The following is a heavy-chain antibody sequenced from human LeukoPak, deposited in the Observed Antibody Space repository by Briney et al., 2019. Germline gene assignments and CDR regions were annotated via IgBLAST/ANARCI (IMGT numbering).Heavy chain of an antibody. CDR2: IYYSGST. CDR1: GGSISSSSYY. J-gene: IGHJ4*02. CDR3: ANRLYYFDY. Sequence: SETLSLTCTVSGGSISSSSYYWGWIRQPPGKGLEWIGSIYYSGSTYYNPSLKSRVTISVDTSKNQFSLKLSSVTAADTAVYYCANRLYYFDYWGQGTLVTVSS. V-gene: IGHV4-39*01.